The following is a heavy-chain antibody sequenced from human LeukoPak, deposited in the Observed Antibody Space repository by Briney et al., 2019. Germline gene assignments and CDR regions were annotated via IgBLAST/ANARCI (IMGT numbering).Heavy chain of an antibody. V-gene: IGHV5-51*01. J-gene: IGHJ4*02. CDR1: GYIFTSYW. D-gene: IGHD2-15*01. CDR2: IYPGDSDT. CDR3: ARLLGYCSGGSCYGPGHFFDY. Sequence: GESLKISCKGSGYIFTSYWIGWVRQMPGKGLEWMGIIYPGDSDTRYSPSFQGQVTISADGSISTAYLQWSSLKASDTAMYYCARLLGYCSGGSCYGPGHFFDYWGQGTLVTVSS.